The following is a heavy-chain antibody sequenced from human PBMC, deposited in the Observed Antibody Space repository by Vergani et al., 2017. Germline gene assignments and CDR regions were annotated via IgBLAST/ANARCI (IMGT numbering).Heavy chain of an antibody. CDR2: MYHSGST. CDR1: GGSMSGYY. V-gene: IGHV4-59*01. CDR3: GRVADFYGVGSRLLDL. J-gene: IGHJ5*02. D-gene: IGHD3-10*01. Sequence: QVRLQESGPGLVKPSETLSLTCSVSGGSMSGYYWSWIRQPPGKELEWIGYMYHSGSTNYNPSLETRVTISGDTSKNQFSLKLNSVTAADTAVSYCGRVADFYGVGSRLLDLWGQGILVTVSS.